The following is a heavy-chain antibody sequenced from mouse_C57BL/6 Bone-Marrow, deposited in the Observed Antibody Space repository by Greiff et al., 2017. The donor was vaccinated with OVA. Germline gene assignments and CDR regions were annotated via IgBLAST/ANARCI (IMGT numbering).Heavy chain of an antibody. CDR1: GYSITSGYY. Sequence: EVQLQQSGPGLVKPSQSLSLTCSVTGYSITSGYYWNWIRQFPGNKLEWMGYISYDGSNNYNPSLKNRISITRDTSKNQFFLKLNSVTTEDTATYYCAIDSSGYVFAYWGQGTLVTVSA. V-gene: IGHV3-6*01. CDR2: ISYDGSN. D-gene: IGHD3-2*02. J-gene: IGHJ3*01. CDR3: AIDSSGYVFAY.